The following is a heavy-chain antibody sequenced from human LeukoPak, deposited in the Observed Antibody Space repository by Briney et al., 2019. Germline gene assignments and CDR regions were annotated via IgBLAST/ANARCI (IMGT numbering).Heavy chain of an antibody. CDR2: IYSGGST. D-gene: IGHD3-22*01. J-gene: IGHJ4*02. CDR3: ARAHVYDSSGYYLAS. CDR1: GFTVSSNY. V-gene: IGHV3-66*01. Sequence: PGGSLRLSCAASGFTVSSNYMSWVRQAPGKGLEWVSVIYSGGSTYYADSVKGRFTISRDNSKNTLYLQMNSLRAEDTAVYYCARAHVYDSSGYYLASWGQGTLVTVSS.